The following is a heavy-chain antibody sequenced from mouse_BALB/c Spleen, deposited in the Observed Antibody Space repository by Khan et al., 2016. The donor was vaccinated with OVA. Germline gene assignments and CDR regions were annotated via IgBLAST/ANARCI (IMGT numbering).Heavy chain of an antibody. CDR2: ISYSGGT. V-gene: IGHV3-2*02. CDR1: GYSITSGYA. CDR3: ARGDYYGYSFDY. Sequence: EVKLLESGPGLVKPSQSLSLTCTVTGYSITSGYAWNWLRQFPGNKLEWMGYISYSGGTNYNPSLKSRISITRDTSKNQFFLQLNSVTTEDTATYCCARGDYYGYSFDYWGQGTPLTVSS. J-gene: IGHJ2*01. D-gene: IGHD1-1*01.